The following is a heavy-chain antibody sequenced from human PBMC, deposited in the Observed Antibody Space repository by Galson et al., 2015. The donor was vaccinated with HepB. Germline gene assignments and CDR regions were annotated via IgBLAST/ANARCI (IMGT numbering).Heavy chain of an antibody. D-gene: IGHD4-11*01. CDR2: FDPEDGET. CDR1: GYTLTELS. CDR3: ATSQGTTNYYYYYGMDV. Sequence: SVKVSCKVSGYTLTELSMHWVRQAPGKGLEWMGGFDPEDGETIYAQKFQGRVTTTEDTSTDTAYMELSSLRSEDTAVYYCATSQGTTNYYYYYGMDVWGQGTTVTVSS. J-gene: IGHJ6*02. V-gene: IGHV1-24*01.